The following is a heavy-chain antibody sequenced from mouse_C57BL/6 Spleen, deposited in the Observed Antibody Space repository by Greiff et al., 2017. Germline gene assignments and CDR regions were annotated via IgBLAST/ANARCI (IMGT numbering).Heavy chain of an antibody. CDR2: ISDGGSYT. CDR3: ARDLDSSGYVGFFDY. J-gene: IGHJ2*01. V-gene: IGHV5-4*01. CDR1: GFTFSSYA. D-gene: IGHD3-2*02. Sequence: DVHLVESGGGLVKPGGSLKLSCAASGFTFSSYAMSWVRQTPEKRLEWVATISDGGSYTYYPDNVKGRFTISRDNAKNNLYLQMSHLKSEDTAMYYCARDLDSSGYVGFFDYWGQGTTLTVSS.